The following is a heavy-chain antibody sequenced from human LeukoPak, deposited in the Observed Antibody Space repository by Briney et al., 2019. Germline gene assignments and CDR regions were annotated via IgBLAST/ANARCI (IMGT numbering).Heavy chain of an antibody. D-gene: IGHD3-22*01. Sequence: GGSLRLSCTASGFAFSSYAMSWVRQAPGVGLEWVSAIDGGGGRTWHADSVRGRFTISRDNSKDTLFMQMNSLRAEDTAVYYCAKDFYDSSGSRYDYWGQGTLVTVSS. CDR1: GFAFSSYA. V-gene: IGHV3-23*01. CDR3: AKDFYDSSGSRYDY. CDR2: IDGGGGRT. J-gene: IGHJ4*02.